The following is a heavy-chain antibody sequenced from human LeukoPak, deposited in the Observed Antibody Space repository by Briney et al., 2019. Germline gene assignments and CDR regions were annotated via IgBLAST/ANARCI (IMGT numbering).Heavy chain of an antibody. CDR3: ARGSKQLVTYYYYYYMDV. CDR2: IFYSGIS. J-gene: IGHJ6*03. Sequence: SETLSLTCTVSGDSISRYYWSWIRQSPGKGLEWIGYIFYSGISNYNPSLKSRVTVSVDTSKNQFSLKLSSVTAADTAVYYCARGSKQLVTYYYYYYMDVWGKGTTVTVSS. CDR1: GDSISRYY. D-gene: IGHD6-13*01. V-gene: IGHV4-59*01.